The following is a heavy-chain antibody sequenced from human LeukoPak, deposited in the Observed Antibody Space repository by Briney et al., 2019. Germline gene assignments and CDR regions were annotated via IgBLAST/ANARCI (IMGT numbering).Heavy chain of an antibody. CDR1: GGSISSGSYY. CDR2: IYTSGST. D-gene: IGHD3-22*01. Sequence: SETLSLTCTVSGGSISSGSYYWSWIRQPAGKGLEWIGRIYTSGSTNYNPSLKSRVTISVDTSKNQFSLKLSSVTAADTAVYYCARAPHYYDSSGYSNWFDPWGQGTLVTVSS. CDR3: ARAPHYYDSSGYSNWFDP. J-gene: IGHJ5*02. V-gene: IGHV4-61*02.